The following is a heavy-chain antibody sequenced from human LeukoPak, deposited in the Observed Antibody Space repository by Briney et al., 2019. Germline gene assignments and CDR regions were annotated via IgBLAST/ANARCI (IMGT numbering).Heavy chain of an antibody. V-gene: IGHV3-21*01. CDR3: ARGRGCSTMACYPDY. Sequence: GGSLRLSCAASGFAISDYTINWVRQAPGKGREWVSSISPSSSYIYYADSVKGRFTISRDNAKKSLYLQMNSLRAEDTALYYCARGRGCSTMACYPDYWGQGTLVTVSS. J-gene: IGHJ4*02. CDR1: GFAISDYT. CDR2: ISPSSSYI. D-gene: IGHD3-10*01.